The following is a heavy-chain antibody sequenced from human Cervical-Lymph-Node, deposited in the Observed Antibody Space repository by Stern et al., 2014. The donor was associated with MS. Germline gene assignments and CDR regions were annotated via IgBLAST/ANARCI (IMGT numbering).Heavy chain of an antibody. CDR3: ARDVQGDGNYNLDH. CDR1: GFTLSGYW. J-gene: IGHJ4*02. D-gene: IGHD1-1*01. V-gene: IGHV3-74*01. CDR2: MSNDGSTT. Sequence: EVQLEESGGGLVQPGESLRLSCAASGFTLSGYWMHWVRQAPGKGLLWISRMSNDGSTTDYADSVKGRFTISRDNAKNMAYLQLNSLRADDTGVYFCARDVQGDGNYNLDHWGQGTLVTVSS.